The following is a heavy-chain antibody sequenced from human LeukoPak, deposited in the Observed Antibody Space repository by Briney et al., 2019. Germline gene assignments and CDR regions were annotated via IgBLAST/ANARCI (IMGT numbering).Heavy chain of an antibody. CDR1: GGSISSGSYY. V-gene: IGHV4-61*02. D-gene: IGHD2-15*01. J-gene: IGHJ5*02. CDR3: ARIGGYCSGGSCYSGWFDH. CDR2: IYTSGST. Sequence: SETLSLTCTVSGGSISSGSYYWRWIRQPAGKGLEWIGRIYTSGSTNYNPSLKSRVTISVDTSKNQFSLKLSSVTAADTAVYYCARIGGYCSGGSCYSGWFDHWGQGTLVTVSS.